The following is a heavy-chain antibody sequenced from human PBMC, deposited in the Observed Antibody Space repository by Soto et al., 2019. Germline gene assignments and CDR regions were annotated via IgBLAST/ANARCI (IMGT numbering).Heavy chain of an antibody. CDR1: GYTFISYA. CDR3: ARVGPLMAGLDY. Sequence: ASVKVSCKASGYTFISYAMHWVRHAPGQRLEWMGWINAGNGNTKYSQKFQGRVTITRDTSASTAYMELSSLRSEDTAVYYCARVGPLMAGLDYWGQGTLVTVSS. J-gene: IGHJ4*02. V-gene: IGHV1-3*01. CDR2: INAGNGNT.